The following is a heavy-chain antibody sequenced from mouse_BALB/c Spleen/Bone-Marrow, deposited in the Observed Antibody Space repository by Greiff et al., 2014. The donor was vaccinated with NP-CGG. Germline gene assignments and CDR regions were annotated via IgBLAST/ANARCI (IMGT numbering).Heavy chain of an antibody. J-gene: IGHJ3*01. V-gene: IGHV1S81*02. Sequence: VKLVESGAELVKPGASVKLSCKASGYTFTSYWMHWVKQRPGQGLEWIGEVNPSNGRTNYNEKFKSKATLTVDKSSSTAYMQLSSLTSEDSAVYYCARWGITLAYWGQGTLVTVSA. CDR2: VNPSNGRT. CDR1: GYTFTSYW. D-gene: IGHD2-4*01. CDR3: ARWGITLAY.